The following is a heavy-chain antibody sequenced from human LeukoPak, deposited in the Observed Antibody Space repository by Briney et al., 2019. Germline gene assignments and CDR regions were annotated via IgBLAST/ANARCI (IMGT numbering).Heavy chain of an antibody. CDR1: GGSISSSSYY. J-gene: IGHJ5*02. CDR3: ARHFWTIFGVVSNWLDP. Sequence: PSETLSLTCTVSGGSISSSSYYWGRIRQPPGKGLEWIGSIYYSGSTYYNPSLKSRVTISVDTSKNQFSLKLSSVTAADTAVYYCARHFWTIFGVVSNWLDPGGQGTLVTVSS. CDR2: IYYSGST. D-gene: IGHD3-3*01. V-gene: IGHV4-39*01.